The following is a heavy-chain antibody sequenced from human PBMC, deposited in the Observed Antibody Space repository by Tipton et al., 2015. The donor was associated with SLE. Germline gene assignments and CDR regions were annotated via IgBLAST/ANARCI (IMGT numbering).Heavy chain of an antibody. V-gene: IGHV3-30*19. CDR3: ARSDDSSGYPYWYFDL. CDR1: GFTFSNYG. CDR2: INFDGSKE. Sequence: RSLRLSCAASGFTFSNYGMHWVRQAPGKGLEWVAFINFDGSKEYYADSVKGRFTISRDNSKNTLYLQMNSPRAEDTAVYYCARSDDSSGYPYWYFDLWGRGTLVTVSS. D-gene: IGHD3-22*01. J-gene: IGHJ2*01.